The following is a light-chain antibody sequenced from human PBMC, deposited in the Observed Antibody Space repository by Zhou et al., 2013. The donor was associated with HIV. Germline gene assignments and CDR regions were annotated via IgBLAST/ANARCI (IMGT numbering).Light chain of an antibody. J-gene: IGKJ4*01. V-gene: IGKV3D-15*01. CDR2: GAS. CDR1: QTIHGN. CDR3: HQRSNWPPLT. Sequence: EIVMTQSPATLSVSPGERATLSCRASQTIHGNLAWYQQKAGQAPRLLIYGASTRATGIPARISGSGSGAEFTLTISSLQSEDFAVYYCHQRSNWPPLTFGGGTKVEIK.